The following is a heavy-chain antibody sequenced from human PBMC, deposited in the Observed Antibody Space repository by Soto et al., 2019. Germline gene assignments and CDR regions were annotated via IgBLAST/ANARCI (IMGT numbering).Heavy chain of an antibody. Sequence: SETLSLTCAVYGGCFSGYYWSWIRQPPGKGLEWIGEINHSGSTNYNPSLKSRVTISVDTSKNQFSLKLSSVTAADTAVYYCATRHQKLRFLDWSHYFDYWLQEPRGTVS. CDR2: INHSGST. CDR1: GGCFSGYY. CDR3: ATRHQKLRFLDWSHYFDY. J-gene: IGHJ4*02. D-gene: IGHD3-3*01. V-gene: IGHV4-34*01.